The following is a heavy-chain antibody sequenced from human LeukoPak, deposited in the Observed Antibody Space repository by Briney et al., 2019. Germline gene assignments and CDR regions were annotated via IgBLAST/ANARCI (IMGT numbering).Heavy chain of an antibody. CDR3: TRGSIAYYYMDV. CDR1: GGPISSYY. V-gene: IGHV4-59*01. D-gene: IGHD3-22*01. CDR2: IYYSGST. Sequence: SETLSLTCTVSGGPISSYYWSWIRQPPGKGLEWIGNIYYSGSTNYNPSLKSRVTISVDTSKNQFSLKLSSVTAADTAVYYCTRGSIAYYYMDVWGKGTTVTISS. J-gene: IGHJ6*03.